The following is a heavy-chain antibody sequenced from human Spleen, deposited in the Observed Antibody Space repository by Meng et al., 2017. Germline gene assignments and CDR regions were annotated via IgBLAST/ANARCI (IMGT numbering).Heavy chain of an antibody. V-gene: IGHV4-4*02. J-gene: IGHJ4*02. CDR1: GDSISSSYW. D-gene: IGHD6-13*01. Sequence: QVPLQESGPGLVKPSGTLSLTCAVSGDSISSSYWWSGARQPPGKGLEWIGEVYHSGNTNSNPSLKSRVTMSVDKSKNQFSLQLTSVTAADTGFYYCARGSMTGAGDFEYWGQGILVTVSS. CDR3: ARGSMTGAGDFEY. CDR2: VYHSGNT.